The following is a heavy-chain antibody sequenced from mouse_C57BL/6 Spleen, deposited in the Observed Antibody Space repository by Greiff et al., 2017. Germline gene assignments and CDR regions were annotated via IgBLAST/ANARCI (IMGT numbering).Heavy chain of an antibody. CDR2: IWTGGGT. CDR1: GFSLTSYA. V-gene: IGHV2-9-1*01. CDR3: ARIYYGYDGVYFDY. Sequence: VMLVESGPGLVAPSQSLSITCTVSGFSLTSYAISWVRQPPGKGLEWLGVIWTGGGTNYNSALKSRLSISKDNSKSQVFLKMNSLQTDDTARYYCARIYYGYDGVYFDYWGQGTTLTVSS. D-gene: IGHD2-2*01. J-gene: IGHJ2*01.